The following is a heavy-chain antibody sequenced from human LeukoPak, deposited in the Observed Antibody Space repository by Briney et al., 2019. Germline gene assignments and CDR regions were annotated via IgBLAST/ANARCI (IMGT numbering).Heavy chain of an antibody. D-gene: IGHD5-18*01. J-gene: IGHJ4*02. V-gene: IGHV1-69*01. CDR2: IIPIFGTA. CDR1: GGTFSSYA. Sequence: GASVKVSCKASGGTFSSYAISWVRQAPGQGLGWMGGIIPIFGTANYAQKFQGRVTITADESTSTAYMELSSLRSEDTAVYYCASPEGGYSYGYVYWGQGTLVTVSS. CDR3: ASPEGGYSYGYVY.